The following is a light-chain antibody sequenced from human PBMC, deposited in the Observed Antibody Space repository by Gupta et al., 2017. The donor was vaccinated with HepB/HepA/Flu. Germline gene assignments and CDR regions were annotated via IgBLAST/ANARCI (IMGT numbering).Light chain of an antibody. Sequence: QSSLTQPASVSRSPGQSITISCSGTSRDVVSYNLVSWDQKHTGKAPNLMIYEVSKRPAGGSNGFTGAKSGNTAALTIAGVQAEDEDDYYCWADAGGHGLFGGGTKLTV. J-gene: IGLJ2*01. CDR2: EVS. CDR1: SRDVVSYNL. CDR3: WADAGGHGL. V-gene: IGLV2-23*02.